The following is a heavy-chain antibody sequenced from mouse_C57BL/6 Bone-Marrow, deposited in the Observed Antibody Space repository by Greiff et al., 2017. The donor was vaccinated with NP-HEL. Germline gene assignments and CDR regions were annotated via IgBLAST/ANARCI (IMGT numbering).Heavy chain of an antibody. J-gene: IGHJ4*01. CDR1: GFTFTDYY. V-gene: IGHV7-3*01. CDR3: ARFSITTAGMDY. Sequence: EVQLVESGGGLVQPGGSLSLSCAASGFTFTDYYMSWVRQPPGKALEWLGFIRNKANGYTTEYSASVKGRFTISRDNSQSILYLQMNALRAEDSATYYCARFSITTAGMDYWGQGTSVTVSS. CDR2: IRNKANGYTT. D-gene: IGHD1-1*01.